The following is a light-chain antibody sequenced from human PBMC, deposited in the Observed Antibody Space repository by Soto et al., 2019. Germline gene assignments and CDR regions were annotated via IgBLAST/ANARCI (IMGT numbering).Light chain of an antibody. CDR1: SSDVGGYNY. Sequence: QSVLTQPRSVSGSPGQSVTISCTGTSSDVGGYNYVSWYQHHPGKAPKVMIYDVSTRPSGVPDRFSGSKSGNTASLTISGLQAEDEADYYCCSYAGSYTYVFGTGTKVTVL. V-gene: IGLV2-11*01. CDR3: CSYAGSYTYV. CDR2: DVS. J-gene: IGLJ1*01.